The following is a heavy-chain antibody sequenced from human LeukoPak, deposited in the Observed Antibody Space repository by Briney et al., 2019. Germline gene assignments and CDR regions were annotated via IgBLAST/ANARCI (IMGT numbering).Heavy chain of an antibody. CDR3: ARLQRITMAGPDYWYFDL. CDR1: GDSISSYY. J-gene: IGHJ2*01. V-gene: IGHV4-59*01. Sequence: SSETLSLTCTVSGDSISSYYWSWIRQPPEKGLEWIAYISYSGSTNYNPSLKSRVTISVDTSKTQFSLKMNSVTAADTAVYYCARLQRITMAGPDYWYFDLWGRGTLVTVSS. CDR2: ISYSGST. D-gene: IGHD3-10*01.